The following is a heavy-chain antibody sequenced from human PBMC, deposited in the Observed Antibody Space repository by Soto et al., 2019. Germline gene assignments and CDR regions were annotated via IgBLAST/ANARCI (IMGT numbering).Heavy chain of an antibody. CDR2: IIPIFGTA. V-gene: IGHV1-69*12. D-gene: IGHD1-1*01. CDR3: ARDEEGNYDYYYGMDV. Sequence: QVQLVQSGAEVKKPGSSVKVSCKASGGTFSSYAISWVRQAPGQGLEWMGGIIPIFGTANYAQKFQGRVTITADESTSTAYMELSGLRSDDTAVYYCARDEEGNYDYYYGMDVWGQGTTVTVS. J-gene: IGHJ6*02. CDR1: GGTFSSYA.